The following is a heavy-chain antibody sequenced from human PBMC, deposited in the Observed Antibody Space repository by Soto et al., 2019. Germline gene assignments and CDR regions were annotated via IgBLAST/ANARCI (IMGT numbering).Heavy chain of an antibody. J-gene: IGHJ4*02. CDR3: ARGTTTAGFNY. V-gene: IGHV4-59*01. D-gene: IGHD1-26*01. CDR2: IYYSGST. Sequence: QVQLQESCPGLVKPSETLSLTCTVSGGSISSYYWSWIRQPPGKGLEWIGYIYYSGSTNYNPSLKSRVTISVDTSKNQFSLKLSSVTAADTAVYYCARGTTTAGFNYWGQGNLVTVSS. CDR1: GGSISSYY.